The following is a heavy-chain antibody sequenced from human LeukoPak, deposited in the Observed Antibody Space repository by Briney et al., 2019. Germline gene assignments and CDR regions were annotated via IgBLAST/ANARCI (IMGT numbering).Heavy chain of an antibody. CDR1: GVSLSSDKYY. Sequence: SPTLSLTCTVSGVSLSSDKYYWTWIRQRPGKGLEWIGHTYYSGSTSFNPSLKSRVSMSMDTSKSQFSLKLTSVTAADTAVYYCATPYCGAISCLDVFDVWGQGTVVTVSS. D-gene: IGHD2-21*01. CDR3: ATPYCGAISCLDVFDV. J-gene: IGHJ3*01. CDR2: TYYSGST. V-gene: IGHV4-31*03.